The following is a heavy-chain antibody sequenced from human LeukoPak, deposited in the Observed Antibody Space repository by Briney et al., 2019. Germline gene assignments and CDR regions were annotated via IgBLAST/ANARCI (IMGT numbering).Heavy chain of an antibody. V-gene: IGHV1-2*02. CDR3: ASDKWKDVDAFDF. J-gene: IGHJ3*01. CDR2: INPNSGGT. D-gene: IGHD1-20*01. Sequence: ASVKVSCKASGYTFTDYYMHWVRQAPGQGLEWMGWINPNSGGTNYVQKFQGRVTMTRDTSISTAYMELSRLRSDDTAVYYCASDKWKDVDAFDFWGQGTMVTVSS. CDR1: GYTFTDYY.